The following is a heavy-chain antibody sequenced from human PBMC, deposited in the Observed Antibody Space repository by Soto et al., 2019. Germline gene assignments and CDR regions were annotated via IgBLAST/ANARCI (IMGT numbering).Heavy chain of an antibody. CDR1: GYTFTSYA. CDR3: AREALEIVVVPAARGFYMDV. CDR2: INAGNGNT. D-gene: IGHD2-2*03. J-gene: IGHJ6*03. V-gene: IGHV1-3*01. Sequence: QVQLVQSGAEVKKPGASVKVSCKASGYTFTSYAMHLVRQAPGQRLEWMGWINAGNGNTKYSQKFQGRVTITRDTSASTAYMELSSLRSEDTAVYYCAREALEIVVVPAARGFYMDVWGKGTTVTVSS.